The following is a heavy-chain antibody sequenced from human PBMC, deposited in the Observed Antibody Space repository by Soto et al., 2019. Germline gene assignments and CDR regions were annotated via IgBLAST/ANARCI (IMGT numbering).Heavy chain of an antibody. Sequence: EVQMLESGGGLVQPGGSLRLSCAASGFSFSSFAMTWVRQAPGKGLEWVSTIISTGVSTYYVDSAKGRFTISRANSQNTLYLQMNSLRVEDTAVYYCAKGNYGDYGGFDPWGQGTLVTVSS. D-gene: IGHD4-17*01. J-gene: IGHJ5*02. CDR2: IISTGVST. CDR3: AKGNYGDYGGFDP. CDR1: GFSFSSFA. V-gene: IGHV3-23*01.